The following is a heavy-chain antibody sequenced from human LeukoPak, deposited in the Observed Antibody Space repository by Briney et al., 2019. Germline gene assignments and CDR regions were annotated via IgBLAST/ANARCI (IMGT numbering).Heavy chain of an antibody. CDR2: IYGSGYT. D-gene: IGHD6-19*01. CDR1: GGSISGWY. V-gene: IGHV4-59*01. J-gene: IGHJ4*02. CDR3: ARETSLAGFASGLGFNY. Sequence: SQTLSLTCTVSGGSISGWYWSWIRQPPGKGLEWIGYIYGSGYTNYNPSLKSRVTMSIDTSKNHFSLKLTSVTAADTATYYCARETSLAGFASGLGFNYWGQGILVTVSS.